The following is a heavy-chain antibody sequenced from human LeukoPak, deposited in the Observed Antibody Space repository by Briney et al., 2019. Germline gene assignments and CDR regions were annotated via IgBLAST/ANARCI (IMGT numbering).Heavy chain of an antibody. V-gene: IGHV1-18*01. CDR2: ISAYNGNT. Sequence: ASVKVSCKASGYTFTSYGISWVRQAPGQGLEWMGWISAYNGNTNYAQKLQGRVTMTTDTSTSTAYMELRSLRSDDTAVYYCARDEYYDSSGYPPFDYWGQGTLVTVSS. CDR1: GYTFTSYG. D-gene: IGHD3-22*01. CDR3: ARDEYYDSSGYPPFDY. J-gene: IGHJ4*02.